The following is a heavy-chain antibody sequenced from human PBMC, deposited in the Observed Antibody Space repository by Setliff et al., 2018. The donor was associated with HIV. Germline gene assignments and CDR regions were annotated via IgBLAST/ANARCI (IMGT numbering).Heavy chain of an antibody. D-gene: IGHD3-9*01. V-gene: IGHV4-39*02. CDR2: VHYTGSS. J-gene: IGHJ6*03. CDR3: AMTLRLFDWGYMDV. CDR1: GVAISGSTYY. Sequence: SETLSLTCAATGVAISGSTYYWAWIRQSPGRGLQWIGSVHYTGSSYRNPSLKSRLTISIDTSRNHFSLNLTTVTAADTAVYYCAMTLRLFDWGYMDVWGKGTTVTSP.